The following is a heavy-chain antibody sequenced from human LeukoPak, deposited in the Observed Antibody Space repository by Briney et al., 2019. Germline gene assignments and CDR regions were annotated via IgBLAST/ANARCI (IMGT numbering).Heavy chain of an antibody. CDR3: ASRGFDYYDSSGYPFDY. V-gene: IGHV1-69*13. D-gene: IGHD3-22*01. CDR1: GGTFSSYA. CDR2: IIPIFGTA. J-gene: IGHJ4*02. Sequence: SVKVSCKASGGTFSSYAISWVRQAPGQGLEWMGGIIPIFGTANYAQKFQGRVTITADESTSTAYMELSSLRSEDTAVYYCASRGFDYYDSSGYPFDYWGQGTLVTVSS.